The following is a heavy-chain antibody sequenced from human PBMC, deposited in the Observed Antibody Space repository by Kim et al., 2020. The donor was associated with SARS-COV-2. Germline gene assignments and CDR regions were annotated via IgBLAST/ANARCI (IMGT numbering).Heavy chain of an antibody. D-gene: IGHD1-26*01. CDR2: IYYSGST. J-gene: IGHJ4*02. CDR1: GGSISSGGYY. CDR3: ARGSIVGAATDY. Sequence: SETLSLTCTVSGGSISSGGYYWSWIRQHPGKGLEWIGYIYYSGSTYYNPSLKSRVTISVDTSKNQFSLKLSSVTAADTAVYYCARGSIVGAATDYWGQGTLVTVSS. V-gene: IGHV4-31*03.